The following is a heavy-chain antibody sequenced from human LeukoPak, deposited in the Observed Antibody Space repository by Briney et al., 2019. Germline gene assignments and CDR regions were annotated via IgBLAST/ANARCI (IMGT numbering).Heavy chain of an antibody. V-gene: IGHV4-4*07. D-gene: IGHD4-11*01. CDR3: ARGGTVNYYYMDV. Sequence: PSETLSLTCTVSGGSLSSYYWSWIRQPAGTGLEWIGRIYTTGSTNYNPSLKSRVTMSVDTSKNQFSLKLSSVTAADTAVYYCARGGTVNYYYMDVWGKGTPVTVSS. CDR2: IYTTGST. J-gene: IGHJ6*03. CDR1: GGSLSSYY.